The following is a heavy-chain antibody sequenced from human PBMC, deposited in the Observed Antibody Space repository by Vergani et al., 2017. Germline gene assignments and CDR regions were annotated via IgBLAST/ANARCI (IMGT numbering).Heavy chain of an antibody. CDR1: GGTFSSYT. CDR3: ARLLHDTVDERLDY. Sequence: QVQLVQSGAEVKKPGSSVKVSCKASGGTFSSYTISWVRQAPGQGLEWMGRIIPILGIANYAQKFQGRVTITADKSTSTAYMELSSLRSDDTAVYYCARLLHDTVDERLDYWGQGTLVTVSS. V-gene: IGHV1-69*02. J-gene: IGHJ4*02. CDR2: IIPILGIA. D-gene: IGHD1-1*01.